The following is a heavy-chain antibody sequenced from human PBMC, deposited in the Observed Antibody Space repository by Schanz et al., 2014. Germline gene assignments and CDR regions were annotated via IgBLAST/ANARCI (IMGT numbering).Heavy chain of an antibody. CDR2: LSGGSSYI. CDR3: VREDMVRGIRAFDI. J-gene: IGHJ3*02. D-gene: IGHD3-10*01. Sequence: QIQLVESGGGLVKPGGSLRLSCAASGFRFRDYYMSWIRQAPGKGLEWVSSLSGGSSYIFYADSVKGRFTISRDNARYSLYLEMNSLRAEDTAVYYCVREDMVRGIRAFDIWGQGTMVTVSS. V-gene: IGHV3-11*06. CDR1: GFRFRDYY.